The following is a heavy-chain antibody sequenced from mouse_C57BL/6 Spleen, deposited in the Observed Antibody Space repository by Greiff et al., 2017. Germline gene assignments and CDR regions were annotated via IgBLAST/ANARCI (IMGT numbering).Heavy chain of an antibody. J-gene: IGHJ4*01. D-gene: IGHD1-1*01. CDR2: LWRGGST. V-gene: IGHV2-5*01. CDR3: AKKGLRGAMDY. Sequence: QVQLKESGPGLVQPSQSLSITCTVSGFSLTSYGVHWVRQSPGKGLEWLGVLWRGGSTDYNAAFMSRLSITTDNSKSQVFFKMNSLQADDTAIYYSAKKGLRGAMDYWGQGTSVTVSS. CDR1: GFSLTSYG.